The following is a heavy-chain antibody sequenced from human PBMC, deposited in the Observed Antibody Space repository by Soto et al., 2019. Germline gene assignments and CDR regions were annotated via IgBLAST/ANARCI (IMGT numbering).Heavy chain of an antibody. J-gene: IGHJ3*02. CDR2: IYYSGST. CDR3: ARSFGDPGAFDI. V-gene: IGHV4-59*01. D-gene: IGHD3-10*01. CDR1: GGSISSYY. Sequence: SETLSLTCTVSGGSISSYYWSWIRQPPGKGLEWIGYIYYSGSTNYNPSLKSRVTISVDTSKNQFSLKLSSVTAADTAVYYCARSFGDPGAFDIWGQGTMVTVSS.